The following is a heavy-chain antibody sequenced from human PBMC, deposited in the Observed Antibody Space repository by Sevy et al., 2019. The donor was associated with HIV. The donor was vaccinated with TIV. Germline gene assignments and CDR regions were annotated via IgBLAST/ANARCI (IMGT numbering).Heavy chain of an antibody. CDR1: GDTFTNNY. D-gene: IGHD1-26*01. CDR3: ARDRDLSGSYLEYYYYAMDV. Sequence: ASVKVSCKASGDTFTNNYIHWVRQAPGQGLEWMGLIDPSGSTRYAQKFQGRVSMTGDTSTTTLYMELSSLTSEDTAVYYCARDRDLSGSYLEYYYYAMDVWGQGTTVTVSS. J-gene: IGHJ6*02. CDR2: IDPSGST. V-gene: IGHV1-46*01.